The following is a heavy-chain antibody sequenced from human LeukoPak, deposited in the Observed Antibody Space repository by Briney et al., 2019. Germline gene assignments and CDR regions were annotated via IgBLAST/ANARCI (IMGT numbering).Heavy chain of an antibody. D-gene: IGHD5-24*01. V-gene: IGHV3-21*01. Sequence: GGSLRLSCAASGFTFSSYSMNWVRQAPGKGLEWVSSISSSSSYIYYADSVKGRFTISRDSAKNSLYLQMNSLRAEDTAVYYCARDREMATIDYWGQGALVTVSS. J-gene: IGHJ4*02. CDR1: GFTFSSYS. CDR3: ARDREMATIDY. CDR2: ISSSSSYI.